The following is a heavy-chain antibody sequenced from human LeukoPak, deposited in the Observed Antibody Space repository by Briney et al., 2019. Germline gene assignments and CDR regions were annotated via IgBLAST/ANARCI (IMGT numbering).Heavy chain of an antibody. CDR1: GFTFTDYW. CDR3: AKTSSGWYPFDY. V-gene: IGHV3-23*01. J-gene: IGHJ4*02. D-gene: IGHD6-19*01. CDR2: MSGGGGST. Sequence: GGSLRLSCAASGFTFTDYWMSWVRQAPGKGLEWVSGMSGGGGSTYYADSVKGRFTISRDNSKNTLYLQMNSLRAEDTAIYYCAKTSSGWYPFDYWGQGTLVTVSS.